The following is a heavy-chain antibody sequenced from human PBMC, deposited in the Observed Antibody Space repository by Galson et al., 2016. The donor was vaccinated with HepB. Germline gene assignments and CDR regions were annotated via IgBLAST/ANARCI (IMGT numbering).Heavy chain of an antibody. Sequence: SVKVSCKASGYTFTTYHMHWVRQAPGQGLEWMGIINPNGGSASYSPKFQGRVTLTRDTSTSTVYMELSSLKSDGTALYYCSTGGGYNWFDPWGQGTLVTVSS. J-gene: IGHJ5*02. CDR3: STGGGYNWFDP. D-gene: IGHD6-25*01. CDR2: INPNGGSA. V-gene: IGHV1-46*01. CDR1: GYTFTTYH.